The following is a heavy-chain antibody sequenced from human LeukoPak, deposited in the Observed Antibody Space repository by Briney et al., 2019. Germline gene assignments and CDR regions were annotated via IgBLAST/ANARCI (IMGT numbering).Heavy chain of an antibody. CDR1: GFTFSSYW. CDR2: INHNGNVN. D-gene: IGHD3-16*01. Sequence: GGSLRLPCAASGFTFSSYWMNWARQAPGKGLEWVASINHNGNVNYYVDSVKGRFTISRDNAKNSLYLQMSNLRAEDTAVYFCARGGGLDVLGQGATVTVSS. CDR3: ARGGGLDV. V-gene: IGHV3-7*03. J-gene: IGHJ6*02.